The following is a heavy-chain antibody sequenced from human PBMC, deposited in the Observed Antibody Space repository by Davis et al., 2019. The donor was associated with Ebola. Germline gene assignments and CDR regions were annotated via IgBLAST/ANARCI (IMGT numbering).Heavy chain of an antibody. CDR2: IRSKANSYAT. J-gene: IGHJ4*02. D-gene: IGHD4-17*01. CDR1: GFTFSGSA. V-gene: IGHV3-73*01. Sequence: GESLKISCAASGFTFSGSAMHWVRQASGKGLEWVGRIRSKANSYATAYAASVKGRFTISRDDSKNTAYLQMNSLKTEDTAVYYCARDPPTVTPNWGQGTLVTVSS. CDR3: ARDPPTVTPN.